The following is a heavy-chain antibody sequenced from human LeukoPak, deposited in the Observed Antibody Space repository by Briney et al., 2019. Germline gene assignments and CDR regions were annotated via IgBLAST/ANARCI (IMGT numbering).Heavy chain of an antibody. CDR1: GFTFSSYD. V-gene: IGHV3-23*01. D-gene: IGHD5-12*01. CDR2: ISGSGGNT. J-gene: IGHJ4*02. CDR3: AKGDVVTAIFPLDY. Sequence: PGVSLRLSCAASGFTFSSYDMIWLRQAPGKGLVGFSGISGSGGNTYYADSVQGRFTISRDNHKKTLFPQMSSMRGEDTAVYYCAKGDVVTAIFPLDYWGQGTLVIVSS.